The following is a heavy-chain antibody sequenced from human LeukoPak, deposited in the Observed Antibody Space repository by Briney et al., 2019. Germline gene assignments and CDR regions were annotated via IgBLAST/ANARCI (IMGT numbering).Heavy chain of an antibody. CDR2: ISYDGSNK. V-gene: IGHV3-30*14. Sequence: PGGSLRLSCAASGFTFSSYAMHWVRQAPGKGLEWVAVISYDGSNKYYADSVKGRFTISRDNSKNTLYLQMNSLRAEDTAVYYCARVPSIAVAAGWGQGTLVTVSS. D-gene: IGHD6-19*01. CDR1: GFTFSSYA. J-gene: IGHJ4*02. CDR3: ARVPSIAVAAG.